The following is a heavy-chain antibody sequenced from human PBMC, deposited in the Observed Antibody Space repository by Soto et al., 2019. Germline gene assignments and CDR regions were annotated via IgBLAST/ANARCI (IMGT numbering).Heavy chain of an antibody. CDR2: IYYSGST. CDR3: ARANCGGDCYTFDY. J-gene: IGHJ4*02. V-gene: IGHV4-59*01. CDR1: GGSISSYY. Sequence: SETLSLTCTVSGGSISSYYWSWIRQPPGKGLEWIGDIYYSGSTNYNPSLKSRVIISVDTSQNQFSLKLSSVTAADTAVYYCARANCGGDCYTFDYWGQGTLVTVSS. D-gene: IGHD2-21*02.